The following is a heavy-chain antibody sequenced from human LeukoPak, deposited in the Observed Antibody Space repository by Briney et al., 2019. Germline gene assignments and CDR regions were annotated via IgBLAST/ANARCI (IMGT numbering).Heavy chain of an antibody. CDR3: VRDRETH. V-gene: IGHV3-48*03. D-gene: IGHD1-26*01. J-gene: IGHJ4*02. CDR1: GFTFRNHD. CDR2: SSSGATTI. Sequence: GGSLRLSCAASGFTFRNHDMNWVRQAPGKGLEWVSYSSSGATTIYYADSVKGRFTISRDDAKNSLYLQMNSLRAEDTAVYYCVRDRETHWGQGTLVTVSS.